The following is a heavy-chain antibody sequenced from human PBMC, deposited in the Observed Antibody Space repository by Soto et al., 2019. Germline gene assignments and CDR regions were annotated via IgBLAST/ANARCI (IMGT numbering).Heavy chain of an antibody. CDR1: GFSLSTSGVG. CDR3: AHRPPENLIIHYYFDY. V-gene: IGHV2-5*01. Sequence: QITLKESGPTLVKPTQTLTLTCTFSGFSLSTSGVGVGWIRQPPGKALEWLALIYWNDDKRYSPSLKSRLTITKDTSKNQVVLTMTNMDPVDTATYYCAHRPPENLIIHYYFDYWGQGTLVTVSS. J-gene: IGHJ4*02. D-gene: IGHD3-10*01. CDR2: IYWNDDK.